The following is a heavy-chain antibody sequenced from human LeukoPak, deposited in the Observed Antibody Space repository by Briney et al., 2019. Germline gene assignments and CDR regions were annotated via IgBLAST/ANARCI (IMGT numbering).Heavy chain of an antibody. V-gene: IGHV3-7*02. CDR3: ATLRGGNY. CDR1: GFTFSSYL. J-gene: IGHJ4*02. Sequence: GGSLRLSCAASGFTFSSYLMTWVRQAPGKGLEWVATIKQDGSDKYYVDSVKGRFTISRDNAQNSLHLQMNSLRAEDTAVYYCATLRGGNYWGQGTLVTVSS. D-gene: IGHD3-10*01. CDR2: IKQDGSDK.